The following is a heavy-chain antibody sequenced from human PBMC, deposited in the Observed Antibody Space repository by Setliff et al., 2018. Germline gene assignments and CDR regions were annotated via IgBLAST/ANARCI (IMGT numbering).Heavy chain of an antibody. V-gene: IGHV3-7*01. D-gene: IGHD6-19*01. CDR3: ATSDWYAAFDH. CDR2: IKQDESEK. Sequence: GGSLRFSCAASGFTFTNYWINWVRQAPGKGLEWVANIKQDESEKHYVGSVKGRFTISRDNARNSVYLQMNSLRAEDAAVYYCATSDWYAAFDHWGQGTLVTVSS. CDR1: GFTFTNYW. J-gene: IGHJ4*02.